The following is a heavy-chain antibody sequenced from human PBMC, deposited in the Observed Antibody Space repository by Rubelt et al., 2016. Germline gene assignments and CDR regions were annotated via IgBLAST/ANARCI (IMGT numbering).Heavy chain of an antibody. CDR2: IYWDDDK. J-gene: IGHJ4*02. CDR1: GFSLSTSGVG. CDR3: AHTTSSKDRYGPPFDY. D-gene: IGHD5-18*01. Sequence: QITLKESGPTLVKPTQTLTLTCTFSGFSLSTSGVGVGWIRQPPGKALEWLALIYWDDDKRYSPSLKSRLTITKDTSKNQVVLTMSNMDTMDTATDYCAHTTSSKDRYGPPFDYWGQGTLVTVSS. V-gene: IGHV2-5*02.